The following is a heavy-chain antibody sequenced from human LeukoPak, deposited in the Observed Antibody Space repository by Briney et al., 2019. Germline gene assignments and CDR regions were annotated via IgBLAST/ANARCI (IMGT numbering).Heavy chain of an antibody. Sequence: GGSLRLSCAASGFNVNAFEMTWVGQAPGLGLEFLSYISVSGGVIKYADSVKGRFIISRDSAENALYLQMNNLGADDTAVYFCAGGPQYTGSFPYWGQGTLVAVSS. D-gene: IGHD1-26*01. CDR3: AGGPQYTGSFPY. CDR2: ISVSGGVI. CDR1: GFNVNAFE. V-gene: IGHV3-48*03. J-gene: IGHJ4*02.